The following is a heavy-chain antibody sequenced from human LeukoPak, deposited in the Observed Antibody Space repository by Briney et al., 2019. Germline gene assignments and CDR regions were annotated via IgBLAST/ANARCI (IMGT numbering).Heavy chain of an antibody. CDR1: GFTFSSYA. CDR3: ATGGRFYYDL. J-gene: IGHJ4*02. D-gene: IGHD2-15*01. V-gene: IGHV3-30-3*01. CDR2: ISYDGSNK. Sequence: GGSLRLSCAASGFTFSSYAMHWVRQAPGKGLEWVAVISYDGSNKYYADSVKGRFTISRDNSKNTLYLQMNSLRAEDTAVYYCATGGRFYYDLWGQGTLVTVSS.